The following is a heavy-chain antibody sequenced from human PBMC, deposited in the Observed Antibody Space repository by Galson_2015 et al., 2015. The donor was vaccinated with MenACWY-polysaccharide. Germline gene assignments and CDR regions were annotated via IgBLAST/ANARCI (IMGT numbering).Heavy chain of an antibody. CDR2: VFYSGKT. D-gene: IGHD1-26*01. V-gene: IGHV4-39*01. J-gene: IGHJ4*01. CDR3: ARPGVRYSGISLAPGYFDS. CDR1: DGSISNSNAY. Sequence: TLSLTCTVSDGSISNSNAYWGWLRQSPGKGLEWIGSVFYSGKTYSNPPLKSRVTISVDTSKDQFSLKLNSVTAGDSAVYYCARPGVRYSGISLAPGYFDSWGHGTLVTVSS.